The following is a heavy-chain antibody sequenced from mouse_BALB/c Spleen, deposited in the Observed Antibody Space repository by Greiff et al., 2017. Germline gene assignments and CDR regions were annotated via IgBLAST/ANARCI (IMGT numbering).Heavy chain of an antibody. D-gene: IGHD1-1*01. J-gene: IGHJ4*01. CDR2: ISSGSSTI. CDR3: ARSSYYGYAMDY. Sequence: VQLQQSGGGLVQPGGSRKLSCAASGFTFSSFGMHWVRQAPEKGLEWVAYISSGSSTIYYADTVKGRFTISRDNPKNTLFLQMTSLRSEDTAMYYCARSSYYGYAMDYWGQGTSVTVSS. V-gene: IGHV5-17*02. CDR1: GFTFSSFG.